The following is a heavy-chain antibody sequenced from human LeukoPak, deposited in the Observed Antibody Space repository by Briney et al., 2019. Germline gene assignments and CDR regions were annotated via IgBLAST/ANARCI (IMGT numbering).Heavy chain of an antibody. CDR3: AKDSSNWSFDY. V-gene: IGHV3-30*02. Sequence: GGSLRLSCAASGFTFSSYGMHWVRQAPGKGLEWVAFIRDDGSDKYYADSVKGRFAISRDNSKNSLYLQMNSLRGEDTAVYYCAKDSSNWSFDYWGQGTLVTVSS. CDR2: IRDDGSDK. D-gene: IGHD6-13*01. CDR1: GFTFSSYG. J-gene: IGHJ4*02.